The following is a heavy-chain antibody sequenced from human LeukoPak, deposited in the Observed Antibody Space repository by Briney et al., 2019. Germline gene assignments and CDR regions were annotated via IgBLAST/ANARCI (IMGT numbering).Heavy chain of an antibody. V-gene: IGHV3-74*01. CDR1: GCTISSYW. D-gene: IGHD5-24*01. CDR3: ARDRDGPDY. Sequence: GGSLSLSCAASGCTISSYWMHWVRQGPGKGLVWVSRINSDGSSTRYEDSVKGRFTISRDNAKNTLYLQLNSLRAEDTAVYYCARDRDGPDYWGQGTLVTVSS. J-gene: IGHJ4*02. CDR2: INSDGSST.